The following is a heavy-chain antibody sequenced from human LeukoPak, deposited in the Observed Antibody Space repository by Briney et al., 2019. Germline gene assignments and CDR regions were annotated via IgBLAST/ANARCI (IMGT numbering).Heavy chain of an antibody. D-gene: IGHD2-2*02. V-gene: IGHV1-69*05. CDR1: GGTFSSYA. Sequence: SVKVSCKASGGTFSSYAISWVRQAPGQGLEWMGGIIPIFGTANYAQKFQGRVTITTDESTSTAYMELSSLRSEDTAVYYCARSFWVVPAAIRAFDYWGQGTLVTVSS. J-gene: IGHJ4*02. CDR3: ARSFWVVPAAIRAFDY. CDR2: IIPIFGTA.